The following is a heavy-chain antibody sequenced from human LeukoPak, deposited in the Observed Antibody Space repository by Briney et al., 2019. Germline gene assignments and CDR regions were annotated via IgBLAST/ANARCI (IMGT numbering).Heavy chain of an antibody. D-gene: IGHD5-12*01. CDR3: AREPTSGREPTSGRPLDY. CDR2: MYSTGSN. V-gene: IGHV4-4*07. Sequence: SETLSLTCTVSGASISGYFWTWIRRPAGKGLEWIGRMYSTGSNNYNPSLKSRVTMSLDASKNHFSLNLTSVTAADTAVYYCAREPTSGREPTSGRPLDYWGQGTLVTVSS. CDR1: GASISGYF. J-gene: IGHJ4*02.